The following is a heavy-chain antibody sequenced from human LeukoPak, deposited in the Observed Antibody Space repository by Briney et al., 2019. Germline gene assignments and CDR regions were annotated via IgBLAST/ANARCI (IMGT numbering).Heavy chain of an antibody. V-gene: IGHV3-23*01. CDR1: GFTFSSYA. J-gene: IGHJ4*02. CDR3: ANSPHITGSDF. D-gene: IGHD1-20*01. Sequence: GGSLRLSCAASGFTFSSYAMSWVRQAPGKGLEWVSGISGSGGSTYYADSVKGRFTISRDNSKDTLFLHMSSLRTEDTAVYYCANSPHITGSDFWGQGTLVTVSS. CDR2: ISGSGGST.